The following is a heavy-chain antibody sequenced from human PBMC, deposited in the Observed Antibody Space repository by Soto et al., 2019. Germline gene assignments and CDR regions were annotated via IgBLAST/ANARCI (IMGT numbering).Heavy chain of an antibody. D-gene: IGHD5-12*01. CDR3: ARVKGWLQSAFDI. CDR1: GYTFTSYA. J-gene: IGHJ3*02. Sequence: QVQLVQSGAEVKKPGASVKVSCKASGYTFTSYAMHWVRQAPGQRLEWMGWINAGNGNTKYSQKFQGRVTITRDTSASTAYMELSSLRSEDTAVYYCARVKGWLQSAFDIWGQGTMVTVSS. V-gene: IGHV1-3*01. CDR2: INAGNGNT.